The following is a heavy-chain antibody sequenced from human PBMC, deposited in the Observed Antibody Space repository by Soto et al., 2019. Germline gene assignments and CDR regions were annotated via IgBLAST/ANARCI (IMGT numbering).Heavy chain of an antibody. CDR2: ISYDGSNK. CDR1: GFTFSSYG. CDR3: AKDRLEVFGEQWLVAAFDI. V-gene: IGHV3-30*18. Sequence: QVQLVESGGGVVQPGRSLRLSCAASGFTFSSYGMHWVRQAPGKGLEWVAVISYDGSNKYYADSVKGRFTISRDNSKNTLYLQMNSLRAEDTAVYYCAKDRLEVFGEQWLVAAFDIWGQGTMVTVSS. J-gene: IGHJ3*02. D-gene: IGHD6-19*01.